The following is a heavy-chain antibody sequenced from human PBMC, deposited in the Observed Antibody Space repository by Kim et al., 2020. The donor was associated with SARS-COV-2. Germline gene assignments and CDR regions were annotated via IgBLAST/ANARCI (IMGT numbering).Heavy chain of an antibody. D-gene: IGHD1-26*01. V-gene: IGHV1-8*01. CDR3: ARRYSGSYSLIYYYYYMDV. CDR1: GYTFTSYD. Sequence: ASVKVSCKASGYTFTSYDINWVRQATGQGLEWLGWMNPNSGNTGYAQKFQGRVTMTRNTSISTAYMELSSLRSEDTAVYYCARRYSGSYSLIYYYYYMDVWGKGTTVTVSS. J-gene: IGHJ6*03. CDR2: MNPNSGNT.